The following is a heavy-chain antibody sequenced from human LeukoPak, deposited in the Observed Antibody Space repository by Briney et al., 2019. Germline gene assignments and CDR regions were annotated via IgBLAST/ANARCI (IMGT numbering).Heavy chain of an antibody. CDR3: ARLAFCTNAVCFSNYYYSMDV. J-gene: IGHJ6*03. Sequence: GEPLKISCKGSGYSFTSYWIGWVRQMPGKGLEWMGIIYPDDSDTKYSPSFQGQVTISADKSISTAYLQWSSLKASDTAMYYCARLAFCTNAVCFSNYYYSMDVWGRGTTVTVSS. V-gene: IGHV5-51*03. CDR2: IYPDDSDT. D-gene: IGHD2-8*01. CDR1: GYSFTSYW.